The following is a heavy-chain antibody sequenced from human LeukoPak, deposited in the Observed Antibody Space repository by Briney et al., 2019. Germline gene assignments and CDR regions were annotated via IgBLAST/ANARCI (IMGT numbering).Heavy chain of an antibody. CDR3: ARRLTQYDCFDP. J-gene: IGHJ5*02. CDR2: AYCRSTWYN. Sequence: SQTLSLTCAISGDSVSSNSVTWNWIRQSPSRGLEWLGRAYCRSTWYNDYAVSVRGRITVNPDTSKNQFSLHLNSVTPEDTAVYYCARRLTQYDCFDPWGQGILVTVSS. V-gene: IGHV6-1*01. D-gene: IGHD2-2*01. CDR1: GDSVSSNSVT.